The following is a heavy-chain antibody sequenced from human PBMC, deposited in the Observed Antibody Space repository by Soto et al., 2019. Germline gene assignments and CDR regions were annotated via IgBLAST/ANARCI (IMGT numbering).Heavy chain of an antibody. Sequence: QGKGLEWVGFIRSKAYGGTTVHATSVKDRFTISRDDSKNIAYLQMTSLKTEDTAVYYCTRDKYGGYSYGSFDYWGQGTPVSVSS. D-gene: IGHD5-18*01. CDR3: TRDKYGGYSYGSFDY. CDR2: IRSKAYGGTT. J-gene: IGHJ4*02. V-gene: IGHV3-49*02.